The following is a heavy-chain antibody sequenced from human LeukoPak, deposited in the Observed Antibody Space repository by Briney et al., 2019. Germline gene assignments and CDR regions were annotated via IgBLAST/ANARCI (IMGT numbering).Heavy chain of an antibody. V-gene: IGHV3-15*07. D-gene: IGHD1/OR15-1a*01. J-gene: IGHJ4*02. Sequence: PGGSLRLSCAASGFTFSDAWMSWVRQAPGKGLEWVGLIKSKTDGGTTDYAAPVKGRFTISRDDSKNTLYLQMNSLKTEDTAVYYCTTPPGRENNFDYWGQGTLVTVSS. CDR2: IKSKTDGGTT. CDR1: GFTFSDAW. CDR3: TTPPGRENNFDY.